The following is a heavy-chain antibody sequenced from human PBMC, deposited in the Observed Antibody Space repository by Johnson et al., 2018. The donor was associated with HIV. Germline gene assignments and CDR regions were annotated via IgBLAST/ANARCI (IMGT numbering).Heavy chain of an antibody. V-gene: IGHV3-66*01. Sequence: VQLVESGGGLVQPGGSLRLSCAASGFTVSSNYMSWVRQAPGKGLEWVSVIYSGDRTYSAVSVKGRFTISRDSSKNTLFLQMNSLRVEDTAIYYCAKSSSATYYGDAFDMWGQGTMVTVSS. CDR1: GFTVSSNY. CDR3: AKSSSATYYGDAFDM. CDR2: IYSGDRT. J-gene: IGHJ3*02. D-gene: IGHD3-10*01.